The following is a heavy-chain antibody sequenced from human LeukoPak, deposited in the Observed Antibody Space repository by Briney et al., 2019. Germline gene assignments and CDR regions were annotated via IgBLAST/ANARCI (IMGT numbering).Heavy chain of an antibody. D-gene: IGHD6-6*01. CDR3: ARMGYSSSSLDY. CDR1: GFIFSNYW. J-gene: IGHJ4*02. V-gene: IGHV3-7*01. CDR2: INQEGTVK. Sequence: GGSLRLSCAASGFIFSNYWMNWVRQAPGKGLEWVANINQEGTVKYYVDSVRGRFTISRDNAKNSVYLAMNSLRVEDTAVYYCARMGYSSSSLDYWGQGTLVTVSS.